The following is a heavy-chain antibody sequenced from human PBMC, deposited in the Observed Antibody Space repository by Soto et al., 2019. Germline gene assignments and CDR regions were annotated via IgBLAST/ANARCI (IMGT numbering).Heavy chain of an antibody. J-gene: IGHJ4*02. V-gene: IGHV3-21*01. CDR3: ARPLHLGDFSLGY. D-gene: IGHD3-10*01. Sequence: PGGSLRLSCTASGFTFSAYNMYWVRQAPGKGLEWVSYMSSSGTYIYYADSVKGRFAVSRDNANNSLYLQMNSLRAEDAAVYYCARPLHLGDFSLGYWGQGTRVTVSS. CDR2: MSSSGTYI. CDR1: GFTFSAYN.